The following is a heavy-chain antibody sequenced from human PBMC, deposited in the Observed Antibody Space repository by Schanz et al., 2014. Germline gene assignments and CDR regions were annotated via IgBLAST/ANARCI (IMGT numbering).Heavy chain of an antibody. CDR2: INTGSNYI. V-gene: IGHV3-11*06. D-gene: IGHD1-1*01. CDR1: GFSFSDYY. Sequence: VQLVESGGGLVQPGGSLRLSCAASGFSFSDYYMSWIRQAPGKGLEWISFINTGSNYINYADSVKGRFTISRDNAKNSLFLQMNSLRPEDTAVYYCARGRVLESWGQGTLVTVSS. J-gene: IGHJ5*02. CDR3: ARGRVLES.